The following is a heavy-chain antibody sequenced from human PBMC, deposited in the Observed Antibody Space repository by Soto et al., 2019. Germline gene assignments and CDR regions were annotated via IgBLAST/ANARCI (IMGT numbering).Heavy chain of an antibody. V-gene: IGHV4-39*01. CDR2: VYYRGRS. CDR3: VSQRTTVPTQAYFDY. D-gene: IGHD4-17*01. Sequence: LSLTCTVSGGSVTNSSYYWGWIRQSPGKGLEWIGSVYYRGRSYSKSSVKSRVTISVDTSKNRFSLSLNSVTASDTAVYFCVSQRTTVPTQAYFDYWGPGALVTVSS. CDR1: GGSVTNSSYY. J-gene: IGHJ4*02.